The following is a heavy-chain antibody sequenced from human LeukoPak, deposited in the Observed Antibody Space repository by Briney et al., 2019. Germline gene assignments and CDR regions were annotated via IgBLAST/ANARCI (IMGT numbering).Heavy chain of an antibody. V-gene: IGHV1-8*01. CDR3: ARGLPGREDIWFGELPAAMIDY. J-gene: IGHJ4*02. CDR1: GYTFASYD. CDR2: MNPNSGNT. D-gene: IGHD3-10*01. Sequence: GASVKVSCKASGYTFASYDINWVRQATGQGLEWMGWMNPNSGNTGYAQKFQGRVTMTRNTSISTAYMELSSLRSEDTAVYYCARGLPGREDIWFGELPAAMIDYWGQGTLVTVSS.